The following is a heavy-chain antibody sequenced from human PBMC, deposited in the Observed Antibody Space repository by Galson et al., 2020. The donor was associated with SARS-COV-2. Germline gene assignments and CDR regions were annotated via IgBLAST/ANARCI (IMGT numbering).Heavy chain of an antibody. CDR2: INHSGST. J-gene: IGHJ5*02. CDR1: GGYFSGYY. V-gene: IGHV4-34*01. Sequence: SETLSLTCAVYGGYFSGYYWSWIRQPPGKGLEWIGEINHSGSTNYNPSLKSRVTISVDTSKNQFSLKLSSVTAADPAVYYCARGPYSSSFFGIKNWFDPWGQGTLVTVSS. D-gene: IGHD6-6*01. CDR3: ARGPYSSSFFGIKNWFDP.